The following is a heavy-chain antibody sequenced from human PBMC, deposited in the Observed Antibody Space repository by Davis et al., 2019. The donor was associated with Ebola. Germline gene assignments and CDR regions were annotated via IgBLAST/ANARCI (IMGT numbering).Heavy chain of an antibody. CDR1: GGTFKRNT. J-gene: IGHJ3*02. Sequence: ASVKVSCKASGGTFKRNTINWVRQAPGQGLEWMGIINPSAGSTNYAQKFQGRVTMTRDTSTTTVYMDLSSLRSEDTALYCTTPGGQDSGYDVFDIWGQGTMVTVSS. CDR3: TPGGQDSGYDVFDI. V-gene: IGHV1-46*02. CDR2: INPSAGST. D-gene: IGHD5-12*01.